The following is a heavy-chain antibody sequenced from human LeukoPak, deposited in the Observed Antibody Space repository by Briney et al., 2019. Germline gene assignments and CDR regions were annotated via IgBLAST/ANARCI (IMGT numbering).Heavy chain of an antibody. D-gene: IGHD3-10*01. CDR2: INPNSGGT. CDR3: ARDRDYGSGIFDY. V-gene: IGHV1-2*02. J-gene: IGHJ4*02. CDR1: GYTFTGYY. Sequence: GASVKLSCTASGYTFTGYYMHWVRQAPGQGLEWMGWINPNSGGTNYAQKVQGRFTMSRDTSTSTAYMELNRLRSDDTAVYYCARDRDYGSGIFDYWGQGTLVTVSS.